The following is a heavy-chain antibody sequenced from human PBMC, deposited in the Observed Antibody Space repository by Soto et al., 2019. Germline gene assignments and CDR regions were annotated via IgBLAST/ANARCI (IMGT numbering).Heavy chain of an antibody. CDR1: GVSVTSDGFN. CDR3: VKHVLDP. CDR2: MYSSGTT. J-gene: IGHJ5*02. V-gene: IGHV4-61*08. Sequence: SETLSLTCSVSGVSVTSDGFNWNWKRQAPGKGLEGIVYMYSSGTTNYNPTLRSRVSISIDTCKNQFSLKLTSVTAADTAIYYSVKHVLDPWGQGTQVTVSS.